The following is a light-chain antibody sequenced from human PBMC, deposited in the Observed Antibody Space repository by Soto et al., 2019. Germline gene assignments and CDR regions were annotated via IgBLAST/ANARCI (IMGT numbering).Light chain of an antibody. V-gene: IGLV2-14*01. CDR2: EVT. CDR1: SSDVGGYMY. CDR3: TSFTSGNTLYV. Sequence: QSVLTQPASVSGSPGQSITISCTGSSSDVGGYMYVSWYQQHPGKAPKLIIYEVTNRPSGLSNRFSGSKSGNTASLTISGLRAEDEADYYCTSFTSGNTLYVFGTGTKVTVL. J-gene: IGLJ1*01.